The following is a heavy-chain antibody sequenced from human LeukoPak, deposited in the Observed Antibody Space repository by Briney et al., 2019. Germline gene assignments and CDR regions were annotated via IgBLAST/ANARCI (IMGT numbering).Heavy chain of an antibody. J-gene: IGHJ6*03. CDR1: GFTFSSYG. CDR2: ISGSGGST. D-gene: IGHD3-10*01. Sequence: GGSLRLSCAASGFTFSSYGMSWVRQAPGKGLEWVSAISGSGGSTYYADSVKGRFTISRDNSKNTLYLQMNSLRAEDTAVYYCAREAQKLWFGELLYYYYYMDVWGKGTTVTVSS. V-gene: IGHV3-23*01. CDR3: AREAQKLWFGELLYYYYYMDV.